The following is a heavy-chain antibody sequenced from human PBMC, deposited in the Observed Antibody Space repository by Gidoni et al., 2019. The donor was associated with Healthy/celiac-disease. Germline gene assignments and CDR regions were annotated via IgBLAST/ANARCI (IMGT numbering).Heavy chain of an antibody. V-gene: IGHV3-30*03. D-gene: IGHD3-22*01. Sequence: QVQLVESGGGVVQPGRSLRLSCAASGFTFSSYGMHWVRQAPGKGLEWVAVISYDGSNKYYADSVKGRFTISRDNSKNTLYLQMNSLRAEDTAVYYCASLAASGYYDSSGYSDDYWGQGTLVTVSS. CDR1: GFTFSSYG. CDR2: ISYDGSNK. J-gene: IGHJ4*02. CDR3: ASLAASGYYDSSGYSDDY.